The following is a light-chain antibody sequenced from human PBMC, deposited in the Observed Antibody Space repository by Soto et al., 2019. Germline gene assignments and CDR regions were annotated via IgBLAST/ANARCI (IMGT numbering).Light chain of an antibody. CDR1: SSDVGDYNY. CDR3: SSYTTTNAVL. V-gene: IGLV2-14*03. J-gene: IGLJ2*01. Sequence: QSALTQPASVSGSPGQSITISCTEASSDVGDYNYVSWYQQHPGKAPKLMIYDVSYRPSGVSIRFSGSKSGSTASLTISGLQAEDEADYYCSSYTTTNAVLFGGGTKLTVI. CDR2: DVS.